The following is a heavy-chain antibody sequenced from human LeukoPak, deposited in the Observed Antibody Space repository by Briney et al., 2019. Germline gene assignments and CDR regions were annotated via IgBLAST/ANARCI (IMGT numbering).Heavy chain of an antibody. CDR2: ISSSGTSQ. J-gene: IGHJ4*02. V-gene: IGHV3-48*02. D-gene: IGHD3-16*01. CDR3: ARGVLGGAIDY. CDR1: GFTFTNYG. Sequence: GGSLRLSCAASGFTFTNYGINWVRRAPGKGLEWVSYISSSGTSQDYADSVKGRFTSSRDNAKNTLSLQMNSLRDEDTAVYYCARGVLGGAIDYWGQGTLVTVSS.